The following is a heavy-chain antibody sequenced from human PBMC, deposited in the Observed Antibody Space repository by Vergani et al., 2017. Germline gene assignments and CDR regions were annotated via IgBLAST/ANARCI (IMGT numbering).Heavy chain of an antibody. V-gene: IGHV4-59*08. D-gene: IGHD3-22*01. CDR1: GGSISDYY. CDR2: IYKSGSS. Sequence: QVQLQESGPGLVKSSETLSLTCTVSGGSISDYYWNWLRQPPGEGLEWIGYIYKSGSSTYNPSLKGRVTISADTSKNQFSLKLYSLTAADTAIYYCARHVTQDYYNDSDYFDYWGLGTLVTVSS. CDR3: ARHVTQDYYNDSDYFDY. J-gene: IGHJ4*02.